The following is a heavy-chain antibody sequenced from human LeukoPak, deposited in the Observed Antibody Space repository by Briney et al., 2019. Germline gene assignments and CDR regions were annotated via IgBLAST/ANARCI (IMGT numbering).Heavy chain of an antibody. J-gene: IGHJ4*02. Sequence: GGSLRLSCTASGFTFSSYAMSWVRQAPGKGLEWVSLISWDGGSTYYADSVKGRFTISRDNSKNTLYLQMNSLRAEDTAVYYCAKDQVVGLDYWGQGTLVTVSS. V-gene: IGHV3-23*01. CDR1: GFTFSSYA. CDR3: AKDQVVGLDY. CDR2: ISWDGGST. D-gene: IGHD2-15*01.